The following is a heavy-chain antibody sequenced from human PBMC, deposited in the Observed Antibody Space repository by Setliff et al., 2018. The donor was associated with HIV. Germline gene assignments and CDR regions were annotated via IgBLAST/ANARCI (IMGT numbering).Heavy chain of an antibody. Sequence: PGGSLRLSCAASGFTFSSCWMHWVRQAPGKGLEWVSFISGNSGAVTYADSVKGRFTISRDNARNSLYLQLNSLRAEDTAVYYCARDRGGSYTPLDFWGQGTLVTVSS. D-gene: IGHD1-26*01. CDR2: ISGNSGAV. V-gene: IGHV3-48*01. CDR3: ARDRGGSYTPLDF. J-gene: IGHJ4*02. CDR1: GFTFSSCW.